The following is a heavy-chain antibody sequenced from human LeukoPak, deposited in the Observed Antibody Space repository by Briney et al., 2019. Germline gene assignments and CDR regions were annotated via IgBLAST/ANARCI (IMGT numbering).Heavy chain of an antibody. CDR1: GFTLSTYA. J-gene: IGHJ6*03. D-gene: IGHD6-19*01. CDR3: ARERLAVGGIEGSYYYMDV. V-gene: IGHV3-21*01. CDR2: ISSSSRYI. Sequence: GGSLRLSCAASGFTLSTYAMSWVRQAPGKGLEWVSSISSSSRYIYYADSVKGRFTISRDNAKNAVFLQMNSLRVEDSAVYYCARERLAVGGIEGSYYYMDVWGQGTTVTISS.